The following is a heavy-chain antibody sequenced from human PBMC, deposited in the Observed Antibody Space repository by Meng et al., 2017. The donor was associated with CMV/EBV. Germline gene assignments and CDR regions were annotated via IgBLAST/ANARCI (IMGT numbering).Heavy chain of an antibody. D-gene: IGHD6-13*01. CDR1: GFTFSSNY. CDR2: IYSGGST. V-gene: IGHV3-53*01. J-gene: IGHJ5*02. CDR3: AREVRSSSWYGEGENWFDP. Sequence: GGSLRLSCAASGFTFSSNYMRWVRQAPGKGLEWVSVIYSGGSTYYADSVEGRFTISRDNSKNTLYLQMNSLRAEDTAVYYCAREVRSSSWYGEGENWFDPWGQGTLVTVSS.